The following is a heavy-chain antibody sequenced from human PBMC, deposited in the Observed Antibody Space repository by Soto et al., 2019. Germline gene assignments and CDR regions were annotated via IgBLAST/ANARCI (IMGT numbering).Heavy chain of an antibody. CDR3: ARVWHAYSNSDYFDR. Sequence: QVQLVQSGAEVRKPGSSVKVSCKASGTFFASSAITWLRQAPGQGLEWLGGIIPASQSPDYAPRFQDGLTITADDPTSTVYMELSSLLSEDTAVYFCARVWHAYSNSDYFDRWGQGTQVSVSS. J-gene: IGHJ4*02. CDR1: GTFFASSA. CDR2: IIPASQSP. D-gene: IGHD6-6*01. V-gene: IGHV1-69*01.